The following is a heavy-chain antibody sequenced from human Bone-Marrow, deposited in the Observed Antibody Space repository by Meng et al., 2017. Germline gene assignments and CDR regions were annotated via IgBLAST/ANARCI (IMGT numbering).Heavy chain of an antibody. CDR1: GNTFTSYA. CDR2: INAGNGNT. V-gene: IGHV1-3*01. J-gene: IGHJ6*02. CDR3: ARDDILTGYYFDYYYGMDV. Sequence: ASVKVSCKASGNTFTSYAMHWVRQAPGQRLEWMGWINAGNGNTKYSQKFQGRVTITRDTSASTAYMELSSLRSEDTAVYYCARDDILTGYYFDYYYGMDVWGQGTTVTVSS. D-gene: IGHD3-9*01.